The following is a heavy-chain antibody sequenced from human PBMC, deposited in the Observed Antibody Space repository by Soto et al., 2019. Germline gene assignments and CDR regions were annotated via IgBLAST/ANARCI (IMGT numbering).Heavy chain of an antibody. Sequence: PGESLKISCKGSGYSFTSYWIGWVRQMPGKGLEWMGIIYPGDSDTRYSPSFQGQVTISADKSISTAYLQWSSLKASDTAMYYCARQPYSSSWYYYGMGVWGQGTTVTVSS. D-gene: IGHD6-13*01. CDR2: IYPGDSDT. CDR3: ARQPYSSSWYYYGMGV. CDR1: GYSFTSYW. J-gene: IGHJ6*02. V-gene: IGHV5-51*01.